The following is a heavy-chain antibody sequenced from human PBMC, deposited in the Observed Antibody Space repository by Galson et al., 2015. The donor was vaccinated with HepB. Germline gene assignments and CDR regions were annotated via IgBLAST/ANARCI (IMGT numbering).Heavy chain of an antibody. CDR1: GFTFSNAV. CDR3: AKGLDYDFWNFDS. J-gene: IGHJ4*02. CDR2: IGISGGNT. D-gene: IGHD3-3*01. Sequence: SLRLSCAASGFTFSNAVMSWVRQAPGKGLEWVSAIGISGGNTYYADPVKGRFTISRDDSKSTLYLQMNSLRGADTAVYYCAKGLDYDFWNFDSWGQGSQVAVSS. V-gene: IGHV3-23*01.